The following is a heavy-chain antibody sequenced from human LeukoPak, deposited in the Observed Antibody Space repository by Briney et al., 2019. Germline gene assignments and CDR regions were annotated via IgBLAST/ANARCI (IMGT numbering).Heavy chain of an antibody. V-gene: IGHV1-69*05. CDR2: ITPKFGTA. CDR1: GGTFSRHA. D-gene: IGHD3-16*02. CDR3: ATSPPGHRSVWRAPAPKDYFYYYMDV. Sequence: ASVKVSCKASGGTFSRHAISWVRQAPGQGLEWMGGITPKFGTANYAQKFQGRVTITTDESMTTAYMELSSLRSEDTAVYYCATSPPGHRSVWRAPAPKDYFYYYMDVWGKGATVTVSS. J-gene: IGHJ6*03.